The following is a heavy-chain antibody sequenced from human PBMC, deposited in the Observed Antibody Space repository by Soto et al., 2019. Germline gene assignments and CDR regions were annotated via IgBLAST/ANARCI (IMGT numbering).Heavy chain of an antibody. CDR1: GYIFTTYW. Sequence: PGESRKISCKGSGYIFTTYWIGWVRLMPGKGLEWMGIIYPGDSDTRYSPSFQGQVTISADKSISTAYLQWSSLQASDAAMYYCVRSLPRMRGFLIDYWGLGILVTVSS. J-gene: IGHJ4*02. CDR2: IYPGDSDT. D-gene: IGHD2-15*01. CDR3: VRSLPRMRGFLIDY. V-gene: IGHV5-51*01.